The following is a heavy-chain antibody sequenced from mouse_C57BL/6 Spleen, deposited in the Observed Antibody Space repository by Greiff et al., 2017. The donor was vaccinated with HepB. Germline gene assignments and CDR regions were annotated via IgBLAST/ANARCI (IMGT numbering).Heavy chain of an antibody. CDR2: IDPENGDT. Sequence: EVQRVESGAELVRPGASVKLSCTASGFNIKDDYMHWVKQRPEQGLEWIGWIDPENGDTEYASKFQGKATITADTSSNTAYLQLSSLTSEDTAVYYCTTYYGSSPLDYWGQGTTLTVSS. CDR3: TTYYGSSPLDY. D-gene: IGHD1-1*01. V-gene: IGHV14-4*01. J-gene: IGHJ2*01. CDR1: GFNIKDDY.